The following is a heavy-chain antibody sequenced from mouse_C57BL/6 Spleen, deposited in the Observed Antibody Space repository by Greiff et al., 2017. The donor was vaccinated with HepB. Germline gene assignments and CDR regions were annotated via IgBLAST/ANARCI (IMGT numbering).Heavy chain of an antibody. CDR3: ARTGFITTVVAGDY. Sequence: QVQLQQSGAELARPGASVKLSCKASGYTFTSYGISWVKQRTGQGLEWIGEIYPRSGNTYYNEKFKGKATLTADKSSSTAYMELRSLTSEDSAVYFCARTGFITTVVAGDYWGQGTTLTVSS. J-gene: IGHJ2*01. CDR2: IYPRSGNT. D-gene: IGHD1-1*01. V-gene: IGHV1-81*01. CDR1: GYTFTSYG.